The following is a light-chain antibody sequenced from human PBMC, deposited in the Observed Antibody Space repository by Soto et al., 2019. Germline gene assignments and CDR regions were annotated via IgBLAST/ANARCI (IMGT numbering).Light chain of an antibody. Sequence: DIQMTQSPSTLSGSVGDRVTITCRASQSISSYLNWYQQKPGKAPKLLIYAASSLQSGVPSRFSGSGSGTDFTLTISSLQAEDVAVYYCQQYYSTPRTFGQGTKVDIK. CDR3: QQYYSTPRT. CDR2: AAS. J-gene: IGKJ1*01. CDR1: QSISSY. V-gene: IGKV1-39*01.